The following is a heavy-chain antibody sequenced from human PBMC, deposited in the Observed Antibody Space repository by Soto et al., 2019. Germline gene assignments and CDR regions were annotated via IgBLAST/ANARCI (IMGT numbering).Heavy chain of an antibody. CDR2: IWYDGSNK. CDR3: ARGGSGGLRFLYYGMDV. J-gene: IGHJ6*02. V-gene: IGHV3-33*01. Sequence: QVQLVESGGGVVQPGRSLRLSCAASGFTFSSYGMHWVRQAPGKGLEWVAVIWYDGSNKYYADSVKGRFTISRDNSKNTLYLQMSSVRAEDTAVYYCARGGSGGLRFLYYGMDVWGQGTTVTVS. CDR1: GFTFSSYG. D-gene: IGHD5-12*01.